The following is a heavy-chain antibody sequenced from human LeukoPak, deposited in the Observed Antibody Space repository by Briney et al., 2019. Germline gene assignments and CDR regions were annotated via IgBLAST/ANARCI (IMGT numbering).Heavy chain of an antibody. CDR1: GFTFSDYY. CDR2: ISSSIYT. CDR3: ARESRDTNYWYFDL. Sequence: GGSLRLSCAASGFTFSDYYMSWVRQAPGKGLEWVSYISSSIYTNYADSVKGRFTISRDNAKNSLYLQLSSLRAEDTAVYYCARESRDTNYWYFDLWGRGTLVTVSS. D-gene: IGHD2-21*02. V-gene: IGHV3-11*05. J-gene: IGHJ2*01.